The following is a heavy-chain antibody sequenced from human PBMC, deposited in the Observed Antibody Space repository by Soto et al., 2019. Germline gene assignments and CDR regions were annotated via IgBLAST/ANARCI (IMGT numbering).Heavy chain of an antibody. J-gene: IGHJ6*02. V-gene: IGHV1-69*13. CDR3: ARVRCFNGLCHTADYGMDV. D-gene: IGHD2-8*01. CDR1: GDVFRSYG. Sequence: GASVKVSCKASGDVFRSYGINWVRQAPGQGLEWMGGIIPISGTTNYAQKFQGRVAITADESTDTVYMERSRLRSEDTAVYFCARVRCFNGLCHTADYGMDVWGQGTTVTVSS. CDR2: IIPISGTT.